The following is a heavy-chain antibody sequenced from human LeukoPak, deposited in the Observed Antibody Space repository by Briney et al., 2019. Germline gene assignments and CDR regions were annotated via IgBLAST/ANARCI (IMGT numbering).Heavy chain of an antibody. V-gene: IGHV3-23*01. Sequence: GGSLRLSCAASGFTFSNFGLSWVRQAPGRGLEWVSGISGGGDTTYYAESVKGRFTISRDNSKNTLFLQMNSLSAEDTAVYYCAKTNGYYDYWGQGTLVAVSS. CDR3: AKTNGYYDY. J-gene: IGHJ4*02. CDR2: ISGGGDTT. D-gene: IGHD3-22*01. CDR1: GFTFSNFG.